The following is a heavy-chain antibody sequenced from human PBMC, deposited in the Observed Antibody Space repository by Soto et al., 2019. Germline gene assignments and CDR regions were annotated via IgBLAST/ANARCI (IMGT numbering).Heavy chain of an antibody. CDR2: IIPILGTA. Sequence: SVKVSCKASGYTFTSYDIYWVRQAPGQGREWMGGIIPILGTANYAQKYQGRDTITADESTSTAYMELSSLRSEDTAVYHCARDGGLGTSDYLGQGTLGTGSS. CDR3: ARDGGLGTSDY. V-gene: IGHV1-69*13. J-gene: IGHJ4*02. D-gene: IGHD3-16*01. CDR1: GYTFTSYD.